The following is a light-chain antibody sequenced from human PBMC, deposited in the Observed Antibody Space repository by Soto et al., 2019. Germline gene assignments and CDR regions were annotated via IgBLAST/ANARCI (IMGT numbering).Light chain of an antibody. Sequence: QSALTQPASVSGSPGQSVTISCAGTSGDVGGYNYVSWYQQHPGKAPKLMIHAVTNRPSGVSNRFSGSKSGNTASLTISSLQAEDEDDYYCCSYTGASTYVFGTGTKLTVL. CDR3: CSYTGASTYV. J-gene: IGLJ1*01. V-gene: IGLV2-14*01. CDR2: AVT. CDR1: SGDVGGYNY.